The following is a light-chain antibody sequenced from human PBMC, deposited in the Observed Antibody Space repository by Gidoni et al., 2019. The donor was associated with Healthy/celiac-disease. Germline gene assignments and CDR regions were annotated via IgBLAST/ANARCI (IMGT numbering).Light chain of an antibody. J-gene: IGKJ1*01. CDR1: QSIGSW. CDR3: QQYYNAWT. CDR2: DGS. Sequence: DIQMTQSPSTLSASGGDRVTITCRASQSIGSWLAWYQQKPGKAPKHLIYDGSTLESGVPSRFSGTRSGTEFTLAISSLQPDDFATYYCQQYYNAWTFGQGTKVEIK. V-gene: IGKV1-5*01.